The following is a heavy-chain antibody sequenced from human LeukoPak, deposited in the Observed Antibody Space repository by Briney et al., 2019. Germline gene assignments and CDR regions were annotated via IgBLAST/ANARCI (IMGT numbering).Heavy chain of an antibody. Sequence: GGSLRLSCAASGFTFSSYGMRWVRQAPGKGLEWVGVISYDGYNKYSADSVRGGFTFSRDNYKNTLYLQMNLLRAENTAVYYCPARELYDHLYYYLLWMDIWGQGAPGTVSS. CDR1: GFTFSSYG. V-gene: IGHV3-30*03. CDR2: ISYDGYNK. CDR3: PARELYDHLYYYLLWMDI. D-gene: IGHD2/OR15-2a*01. J-gene: IGHJ6*01.